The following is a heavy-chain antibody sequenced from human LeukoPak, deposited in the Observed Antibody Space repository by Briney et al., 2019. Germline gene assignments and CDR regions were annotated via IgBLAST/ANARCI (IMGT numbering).Heavy chain of an antibody. V-gene: IGHV1-69*05. CDR2: IIPIFGTA. J-gene: IGHJ5*02. CDR1: GGTFSSYA. D-gene: IGHD6-13*01. Sequence: SVKVSCKASGGTFSSYAISWVRQAPGQGLEWMGGIIPIFGTANYAQKFQGRVTITTDESTSTAYMELSSLRSEDTAVYYCAKLPIAAAGTPSGGWFDPWGQGTLVTVSS. CDR3: AKLPIAAAGTPSGGWFDP.